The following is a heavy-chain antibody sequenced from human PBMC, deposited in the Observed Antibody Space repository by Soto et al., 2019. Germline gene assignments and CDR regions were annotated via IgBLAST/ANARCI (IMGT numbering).Heavy chain of an antibody. D-gene: IGHD2-15*01. V-gene: IGHV5-10-1*01. Sequence: PGESLKISCMGSGYSFTSYWISWVRQMPGKGLEWMGRIDPSDSYTNYSPSFQGHVTISADKSISTAYLQWSSLKASDTAMYYCARATSAGVVVADYYYYGMDVWGQGTTVTVSS. J-gene: IGHJ6*02. CDR1: GYSFTSYW. CDR3: ARATSAGVVVADYYYYGMDV. CDR2: IDPSDSYT.